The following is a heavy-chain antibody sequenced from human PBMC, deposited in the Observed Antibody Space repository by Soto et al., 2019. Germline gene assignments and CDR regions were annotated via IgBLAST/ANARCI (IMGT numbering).Heavy chain of an antibody. CDR3: ARKRGASGSDS. Sequence: SLRLSCAASGFTFSTYGMHWVRQAPGKGLEWVAIISYDGSNKYYADSVKGRFTISRDDSKNTLYLQMNSLITDDTAVYYCARKRGASGSDSWGQGTLVTVSS. V-gene: IGHV3-30*03. CDR1: GFTFSTYG. J-gene: IGHJ4*02. D-gene: IGHD3-10*01. CDR2: ISYDGSNK.